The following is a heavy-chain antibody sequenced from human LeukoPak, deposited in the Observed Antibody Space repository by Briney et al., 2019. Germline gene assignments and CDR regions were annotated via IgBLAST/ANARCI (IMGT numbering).Heavy chain of an antibody. CDR2: ISYDGSNK. D-gene: IGHD1-14*01. J-gene: IGHJ4*02. CDR1: GFTFSSYG. CDR3: ARSNHLWGGFDY. V-gene: IGHV3-30*03. Sequence: PGGSLRLSCAASGFTFSSYGMHWVRQAPGKGLEWVAVISYDGSNKYYADSVKGRFTISRDNSKNTLYLQMNSLRAEDTAVYYCARSNHLWGGFDYWGQGTLVTVSS.